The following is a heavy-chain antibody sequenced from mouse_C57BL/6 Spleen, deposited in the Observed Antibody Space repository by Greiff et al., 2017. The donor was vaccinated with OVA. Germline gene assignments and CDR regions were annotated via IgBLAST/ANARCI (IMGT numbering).Heavy chain of an antibody. CDR1: GYSFTGYY. CDR3: ARYYGSSTGYFDY. CDR2: INPSTGGT. V-gene: IGHV1-42*01. J-gene: IGHJ2*01. D-gene: IGHD1-1*01. Sequence: EVQLQQSGPELVKPGASVKISCKASGYSFTGYYMNWVKQSPEKSLEWIGEINPSTGGTTYNQKFKAKATLTVDKSSSTAYMQLKSLTSEDSAVYYCARYYGSSTGYFDYWGQGTTLTVSS.